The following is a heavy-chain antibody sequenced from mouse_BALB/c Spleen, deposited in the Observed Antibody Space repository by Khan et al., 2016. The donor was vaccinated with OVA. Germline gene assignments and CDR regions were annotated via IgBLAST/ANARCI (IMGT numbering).Heavy chain of an antibody. Sequence: QIQLVQSGPELKKPGETVRISCKASGYTFTTAGIQWVQKMPGKGLKWIGWINTHSGVPKYAEDFKGRIAFSLEISVRTAYSQITNLKKEDTATYFWARGGAAYYRNDGGAMEYWGQGTSVTVSS. CDR1: GYTFTTAG. J-gene: IGHJ4*01. V-gene: IGHV9-4*02. D-gene: IGHD2-12*01. CDR2: INTHSGVP. CDR3: ARGGAAYYRNDGGAMEY.